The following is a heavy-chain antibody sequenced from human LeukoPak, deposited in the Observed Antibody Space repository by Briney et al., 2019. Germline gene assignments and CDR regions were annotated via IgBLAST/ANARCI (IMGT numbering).Heavy chain of an antibody. D-gene: IGHD4-17*01. CDR1: GGSFSGYY. CDR3: ARLHTTVNTSHDY. J-gene: IGHJ4*02. V-gene: IGHV4-34*01. Sequence: PSETLSLTCAVYGGSFSGYYWSWIRQPPGKGLGWIGEINHSGSTNYNPSLKSRVTISVDTSKNQFSLKLSSVTAADTAVYYCARLHTTVNTSHDYWGQGTLVTVSS. CDR2: INHSGST.